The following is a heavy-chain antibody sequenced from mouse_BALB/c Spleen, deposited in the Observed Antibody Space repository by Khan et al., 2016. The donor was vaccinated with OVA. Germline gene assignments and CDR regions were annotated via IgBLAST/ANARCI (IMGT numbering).Heavy chain of an antibody. CDR3: AREEALYHFDH. J-gene: IGHJ2*01. CDR2: IYPGTDNS. Sequence: QVQLKQSGAELVRPGASVKLSCKTSGYIFTSYWIHWIKQRSGQGLEWIARIYPGTDNSYYNEKFKDKATLTADKSSSTAYMQLSSLKSEDSDVYCCAREEALYHFDHWGQGTTLTVSS. CDR1: GYIFTSYW. D-gene: IGHD3-2*02. V-gene: IGHV1-76*01.